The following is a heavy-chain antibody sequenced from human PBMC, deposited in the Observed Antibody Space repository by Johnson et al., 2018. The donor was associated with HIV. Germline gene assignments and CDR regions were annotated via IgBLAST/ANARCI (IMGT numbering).Heavy chain of an antibody. CDR1: GFSFSDYY. V-gene: IGHV3-11*04. J-gene: IGHJ3*02. CDR2: ISSSGTTV. CDR3: AREFGQASSYAFDI. D-gene: IGHD3/OR15-3a*01. Sequence: QVQLVESGGGVVRPGESLRLSCAASGFSFSDYYMSWIRQTPGKGLEWVSYISSSGTTVYYADSVKGRFSISRDNAKNSLYLQMNSLRAEDTAVYYCAREFGQASSYAFDIWGQGTMVTVSS.